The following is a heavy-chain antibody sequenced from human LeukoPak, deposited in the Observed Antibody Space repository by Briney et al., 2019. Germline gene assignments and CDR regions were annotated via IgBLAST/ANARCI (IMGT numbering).Heavy chain of an antibody. J-gene: IGHJ4*02. V-gene: IGHV5-10-1*01. D-gene: IGHD5-24*01. CDR1: GYSFTSYW. CDR3: ARQGSRDGYKDY. CDR2: IDPSDSYT. Sequence: GESLKISCRGSGYSFTSYWISWVRQMPGKGLEWMGRIDPSDSYTKYSPSFQGHVTISADKSISTAYLQWSSLKASDTAMYYCARQGSRDGYKDYWGQGTLVTVSS.